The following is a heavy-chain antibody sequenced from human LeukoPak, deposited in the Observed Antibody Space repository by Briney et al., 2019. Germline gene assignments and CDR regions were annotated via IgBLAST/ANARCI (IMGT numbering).Heavy chain of an antibody. Sequence: PGGSLRLSCAASGFTFSNDAMSWVRQAPGEGLEWVSIVSGNGGVTFYADSVKGRFAISRDNSKNTLYMQMNSLRAEDTAVYYCAKDFWSMVGYMDVWGQGTTVSVSS. CDR1: GFTFSNDA. J-gene: IGHJ6*02. D-gene: IGHD3-3*01. CDR2: VSGNGGVT. CDR3: AKDFWSMVGYMDV. V-gene: IGHV3-23*01.